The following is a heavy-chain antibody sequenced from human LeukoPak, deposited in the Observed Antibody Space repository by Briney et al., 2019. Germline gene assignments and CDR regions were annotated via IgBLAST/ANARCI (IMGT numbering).Heavy chain of an antibody. CDR3: AREGTLVRGVNYGMDV. CDR2: IYYSGST. Sequence: PSETPSLTCTVSGGSTSTYSWNWIRQPPGKGLEWSGYIYYSGSTNYNPPLKSRVAISVDTSKNQFSLKLTSVTAADTAVYYCAREGTLVRGVNYGMDVWGQGTTVTVSS. J-gene: IGHJ6*02. D-gene: IGHD3-10*01. CDR1: GGSTSTYS. V-gene: IGHV4-59*01.